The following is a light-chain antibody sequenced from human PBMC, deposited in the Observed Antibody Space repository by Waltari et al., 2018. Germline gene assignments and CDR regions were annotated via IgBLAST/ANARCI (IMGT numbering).Light chain of an antibody. CDR1: SSDVGGYNY. Sequence: QSALTQPASVSGSPGQSITISCTGTSSDVGGYNYVSWYQQHPGKAPPLLLSPVRNPPAWVSNLFSGSNSGNTASLTISGLQAEDEADYYCSSYTSSSTQVFGGGTKLTVL. CDR3: SSYTSSSTQV. CDR2: PVR. V-gene: IGLV2-14*03. J-gene: IGLJ2*01.